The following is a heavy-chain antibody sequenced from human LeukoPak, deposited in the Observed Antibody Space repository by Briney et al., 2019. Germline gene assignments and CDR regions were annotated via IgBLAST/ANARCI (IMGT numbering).Heavy chain of an antibody. J-gene: IGHJ4*02. CDR3: ASSGRVFGYFDY. CDR2: IIPIFGTA. V-gene: IGHV1-69*05. CDR1: GGTFSSYA. Sequence: GASVKVSCKASGGTFSSYAISWVRQAPGQGLEWMGGIIPIFGTANYAQKFQGRVTITTDESTSIAYMELSSLRSEDTAVYYCASSGRVFGYFDYWGQGTLVTVSS. D-gene: IGHD3-10*02.